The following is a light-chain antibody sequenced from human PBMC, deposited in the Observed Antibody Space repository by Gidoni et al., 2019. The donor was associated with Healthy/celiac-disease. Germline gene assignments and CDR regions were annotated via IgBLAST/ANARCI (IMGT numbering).Light chain of an antibody. J-gene: IGKJ4*01. V-gene: IGKV1-39*01. CDR2: AAS. Sequence: DIQMTQSPSSLSASVGDRVTITGRASQSISSYLHWYQQKPGKAPKLLIYAASSLQSGVPSRFSGSGSGTDFPLTISSLQPEDFATYYCQQRSSTLLTFGGGTKVEIK. CDR1: QSISSY. CDR3: QQRSSTLLT.